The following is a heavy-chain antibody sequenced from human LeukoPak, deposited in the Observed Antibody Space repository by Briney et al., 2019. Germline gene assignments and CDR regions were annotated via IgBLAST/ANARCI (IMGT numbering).Heavy chain of an antibody. Sequence: GESLKISCKVSGYSFTTYWIGWVRQMPGKGLEWMGIIYPGDSDTGYSPSFQGQVTISADKSINTAYLQWSSLKASDTAIYYCARLSSRGYEISWWFDPWGQGTLVTVSS. CDR2: IYPGDSDT. V-gene: IGHV5-51*01. J-gene: IGHJ5*02. D-gene: IGHD5-12*01. CDR1: GYSFTTYW. CDR3: ARLSSRGYEISWWFDP.